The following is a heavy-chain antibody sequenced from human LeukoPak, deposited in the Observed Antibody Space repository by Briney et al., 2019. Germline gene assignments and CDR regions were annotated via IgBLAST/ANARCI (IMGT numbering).Heavy chain of an antibody. CDR3: ARVGIVATGDFWNSWFDP. J-gene: IGHJ5*02. CDR2: ISSSSTHI. CDR1: GFTFSTYN. V-gene: IGHV3-21*01. D-gene: IGHD5-12*01. Sequence: GGSLRLSCAASGFTFSTYNMNWARQAPGKGLEWVSSISSSSTHIYYADSVKGRFTISRDNAKNSLYLQMNSLRAEDTAVYYCARVGIVATGDFWNSWFDPWGQGTLVTVSS.